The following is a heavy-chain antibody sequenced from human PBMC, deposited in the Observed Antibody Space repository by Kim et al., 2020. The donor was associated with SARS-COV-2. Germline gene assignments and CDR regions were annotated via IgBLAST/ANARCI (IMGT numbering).Heavy chain of an antibody. CDR2: ISAYNGNT. CDR1: GYTFTSYG. CDR3: ARDRSEGAIGWFGELFQNGNYYYGMDV. V-gene: IGHV1-18*01. D-gene: IGHD3-10*01. Sequence: ASVKVSCKASGYTFTSYGISWVRQAPGQGLEWMGWISAYNGNTNYAQKLQGRVTMTTDTSTSTAYMELRSLRSDDTAVYYCARDRSEGAIGWFGELFQNGNYYYGMDVWGQGTTVTVSS. J-gene: IGHJ6*02.